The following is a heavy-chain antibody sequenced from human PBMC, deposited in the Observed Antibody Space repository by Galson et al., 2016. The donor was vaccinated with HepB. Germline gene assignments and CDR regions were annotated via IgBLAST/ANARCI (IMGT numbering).Heavy chain of an antibody. D-gene: IGHD4-23*01. V-gene: IGHV3-74*01. J-gene: IGHJ5*02. CDR2: INSDGTIS. CDR1: GFAFSSHW. Sequence: SLRLSCAASGFAFSSHWMHWVRQDLGKGLVWVSRINSDGTISNYADSVKSRFTISRDNAKNTLYLQMNSLRAEDTAVYFCVRDHSVVLTTAYNWFDPWGRGTLVTVSS. CDR3: VRDHSVVLTTAYNWFDP.